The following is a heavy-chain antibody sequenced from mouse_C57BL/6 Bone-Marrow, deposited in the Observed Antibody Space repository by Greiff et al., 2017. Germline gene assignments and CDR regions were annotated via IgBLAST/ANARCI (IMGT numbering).Heavy chain of an antibody. Sequence: VKLQESGAELARPGASVKLSCKASGYTFTSYGIRWVKQRTGQGLEWIGEIYPRSGNTYSNEKFKGKATLTADKSSSTAYMELRSLTSEDSAVYFSARGYYGSRYAMDYWGQGTSVTVSS. V-gene: IGHV1-81*01. CDR3: ARGYYGSRYAMDY. CDR1: GYTFTSYG. CDR2: IYPRSGNT. J-gene: IGHJ4*01. D-gene: IGHD1-1*01.